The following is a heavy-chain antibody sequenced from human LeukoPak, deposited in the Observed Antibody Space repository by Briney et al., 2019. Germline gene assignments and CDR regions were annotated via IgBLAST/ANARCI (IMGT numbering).Heavy chain of an antibody. CDR2: IIPMLDVA. CDR1: GGSFSSHA. V-gene: IGHV1-69*04. Sequence: SVKVSCKASGGSFSSHAFSWVRQAPGQGFEWMGRIIPMLDVANYAQKFQGRVTFTADKSTSTAYMELSSLRSEDTAIYYCARIPSGTYLMFDYWGQGTLVTVSS. D-gene: IGHD1-26*01. CDR3: ARIPSGTYLMFDY. J-gene: IGHJ4*02.